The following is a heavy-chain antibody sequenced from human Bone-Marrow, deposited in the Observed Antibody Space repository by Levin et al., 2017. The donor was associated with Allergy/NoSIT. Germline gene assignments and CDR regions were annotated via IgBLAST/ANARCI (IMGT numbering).Heavy chain of an antibody. V-gene: IGHV4-59*01. J-gene: IGHJ4*02. CDR3: ARGSSGYYAPLAF. CDR1: GGSISSYY. Sequence: SETLSLTCTVSGGSISSYYWNWIRQPPGKGLEWIGHFFQSGGTNYNPSLASRITISLDTSKNQISLKLTSVTAANTALYSCARGSSGYYAPLAFWGQGTLVTVSS. D-gene: IGHD6-19*01. CDR2: FFQSGGT.